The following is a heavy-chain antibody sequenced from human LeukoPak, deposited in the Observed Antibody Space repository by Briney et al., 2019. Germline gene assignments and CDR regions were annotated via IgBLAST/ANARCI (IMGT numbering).Heavy chain of an antibody. J-gene: IGHJ4*02. CDR2: IFTSGST. D-gene: IGHD3-10*01. V-gene: IGHV4-4*07. Sequence: SETLSLTCTVSGGSISSYYWSWIRQPAGKGLEWIGRIFTSGSTDYNPSLKSRVTTSVDASKNQFSLKLSSVTAADTAVYYCASTLVRGVIAPFDYWGQGTLVIVSS. CDR1: GGSISSYY. CDR3: ASTLVRGVIAPFDY.